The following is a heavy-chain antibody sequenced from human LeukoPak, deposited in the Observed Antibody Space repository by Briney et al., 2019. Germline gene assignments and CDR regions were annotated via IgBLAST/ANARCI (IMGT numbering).Heavy chain of an antibody. V-gene: IGHV1-69*06. D-gene: IGHD6-13*01. CDR2: IIPIFGTA. CDR3: ARALIHYGSSWYGGDFDY. J-gene: IGHJ4*02. CDR1: GGTFSSYA. Sequence: ASVKVSCKASGGTFSSYAISWVRQAPGQGLEWMGGIIPIFGTANYAQKFQGRVTITADKSTSTAYMELSSLRSEDTAVYYCARALIHYGSSWYGGDFDYWGQGTLVTVSS.